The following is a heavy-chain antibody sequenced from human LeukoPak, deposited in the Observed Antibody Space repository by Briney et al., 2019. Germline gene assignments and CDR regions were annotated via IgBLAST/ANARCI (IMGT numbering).Heavy chain of an antibody. CDR1: GYSFTGYW. CDR3: GRLRRSSYDSSPGVFDI. Sequence: GESLKISCKASGYSFTGYWIGWVRQMPGKGLEWMGIIYPGDSDTRYSPSFQGQVTISADKSISTAYLQWSSLKASDTAMYYCGRLRRSSYDSSPGVFDIWGQGTMVTVSS. J-gene: IGHJ3*02. D-gene: IGHD3-22*01. V-gene: IGHV5-51*01. CDR2: IYPGDSDT.